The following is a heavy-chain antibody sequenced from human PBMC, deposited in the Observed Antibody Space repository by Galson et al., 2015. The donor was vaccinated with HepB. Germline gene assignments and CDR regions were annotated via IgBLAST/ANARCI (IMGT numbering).Heavy chain of an antibody. V-gene: IGHV3-49*03. D-gene: IGHD2-2*01. CDR1: GFTFGDYA. Sequence: SLRLSCAVSGFTFGDYAMSWFRQAPGKGLEWVGFIRSKAYGGTTEYAASVKGRFSISRDDSKSIAYLQMNSLKTQDTAVYYCSRETDCSSTSCYDYWGQGTLVTVSS. CDR2: IRSKAYGGTT. J-gene: IGHJ4*02. CDR3: SRETDCSSTSCYDY.